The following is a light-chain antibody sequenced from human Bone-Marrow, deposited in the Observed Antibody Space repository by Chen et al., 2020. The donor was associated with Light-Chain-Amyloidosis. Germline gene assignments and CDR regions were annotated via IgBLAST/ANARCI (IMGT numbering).Light chain of an antibody. Sequence: EIVLTQSPATLSLSPGERAALSCRASQRIGKFLAWYQHKPGQAPRLPIYDASIRATGIPARFSGSGSGTDFTLTINSLEPEDFAVYYCQERTNWPLYTFGQGTKLEI. J-gene: IGKJ2*01. CDR2: DAS. CDR3: QERTNWPLYT. V-gene: IGKV3-11*01. CDR1: QRIGKF.